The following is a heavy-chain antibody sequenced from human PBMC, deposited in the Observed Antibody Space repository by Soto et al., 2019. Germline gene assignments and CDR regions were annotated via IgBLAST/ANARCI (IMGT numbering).Heavy chain of an antibody. D-gene: IGHD2-2*01. J-gene: IGHJ6*02. CDR1: GDSISRTNNY. Sequence: QVQLQESGPGLVKPSQTLSLPCTVSGDSISRTNNYWSWIRQHPGKGLEWIGYIYSSGSTYYNPSLKSPPAISVDTSKNQFSLKLSSVTAADTAVYYCARTVCSSASCYGYYYYGLDVWGQGTTVTVSS. CDR2: IYSSGST. CDR3: ARTVCSSASCYGYYYYGLDV. V-gene: IGHV4-31*01.